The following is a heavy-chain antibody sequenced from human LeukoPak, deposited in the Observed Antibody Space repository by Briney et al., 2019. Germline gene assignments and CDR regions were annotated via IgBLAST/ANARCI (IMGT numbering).Heavy chain of an antibody. Sequence: ASVKVSCKASGYTFTSYGISWVRQAPGQGLEWMGWISAYNGNTNYAQKLQGRVTMTTDTSTSTAYMELRSLRSDDTAAYYCARDGRQKVRGVTDYWGQGTLVTVSS. CDR1: GYTFTSYG. CDR2: ISAYNGNT. J-gene: IGHJ4*02. V-gene: IGHV1-18*04. CDR3: ARDGRQKVRGVTDY. D-gene: IGHD3-10*01.